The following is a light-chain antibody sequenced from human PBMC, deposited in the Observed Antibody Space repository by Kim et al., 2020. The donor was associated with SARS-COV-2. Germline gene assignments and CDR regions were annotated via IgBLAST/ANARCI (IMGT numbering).Light chain of an antibody. V-gene: IGLV3-1*01. CDR1: KLGDKY. CDR3: QAWDSSTGVV. J-gene: IGLJ2*01. Sequence: SYELTQPPSVSASPGQTASITCSGDKLGDKYACWYQQKPGQSPVLVIYQDSKRPSGIPERFSGSNSGNTATLTISGTQAMDEADYYCQAWDSSTGVVFGGGTQLTVL. CDR2: QDS.